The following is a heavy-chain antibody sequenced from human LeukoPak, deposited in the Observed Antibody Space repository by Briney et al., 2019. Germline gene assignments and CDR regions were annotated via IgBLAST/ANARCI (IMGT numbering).Heavy chain of an antibody. J-gene: IGHJ6*03. CDR1: GGSFSGYY. CDR2: IYYSGST. Sequence: SETLSLTCAVYGGSFSGYYWSWIRQPPGKGLEWIGSIYYSGSTYYNPSLKSRVTISVDTSKNQFSLKLSSVTAADTAVYYCARRAPRWFGELLRYYYMDVWGKGTTVTISS. V-gene: IGHV4-34*01. D-gene: IGHD3-10*01. CDR3: ARRAPRWFGELLRYYYMDV.